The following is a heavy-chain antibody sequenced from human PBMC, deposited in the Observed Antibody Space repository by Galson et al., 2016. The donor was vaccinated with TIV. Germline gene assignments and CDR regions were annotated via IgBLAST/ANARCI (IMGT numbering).Heavy chain of an antibody. V-gene: IGHV1-2*02. CDR3: ARAATVVGDWYFDL. D-gene: IGHD4-23*01. Sequence: SVKVSCKASGYTFTSYHVRWVRQAPGQGLEWMGSINPNSGGTNYAQSFQGRVTITRDTSISTASMELSMLRPDDTATYYCARAATVVGDWYFDLWGRGTRVPVSS. CDR2: INPNSGGT. CDR1: GYTFTSYH. J-gene: IGHJ2*01.